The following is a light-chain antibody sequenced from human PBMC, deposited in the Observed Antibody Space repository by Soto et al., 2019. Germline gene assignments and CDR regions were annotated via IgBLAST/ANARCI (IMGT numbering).Light chain of an antibody. CDR3: QQYHSWPPIT. CDR1: QTVSSN. CDR2: GTS. V-gene: IGKV3-15*01. J-gene: IGKJ5*01. Sequence: EVVMTQSPATLSVSPGERATLSCRASQTVSSNLAWYRQKPGQSPRLLIYGTSTRATGVPARFSGSGSGTEFTLSISSLQSEDFAVYYCQQYHSWPPITFGQGTRLEIK.